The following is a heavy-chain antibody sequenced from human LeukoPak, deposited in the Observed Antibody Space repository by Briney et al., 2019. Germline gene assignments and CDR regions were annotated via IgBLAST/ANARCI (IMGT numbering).Heavy chain of an antibody. CDR1: GGTFSSYA. D-gene: IGHD3-9*01. J-gene: IGHJ4*02. V-gene: IGHV1-69*06. CDR2: IIPIFGTA. Sequence: SSVKVSCKASGGTFSSYAISWVRQAPGQGLEWMGGIIPIFGTANYAQKFQGRVTITADKSTSTAYMELSSLRSEDTAVYYCARDRLPYYDILTGYYRAYFDYWGQGTLVTVSS. CDR3: ARDRLPYYDILTGYYRAYFDY.